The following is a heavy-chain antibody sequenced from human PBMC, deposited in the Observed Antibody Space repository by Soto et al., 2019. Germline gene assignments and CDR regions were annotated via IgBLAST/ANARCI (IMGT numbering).Heavy chain of an antibody. J-gene: IGHJ4*02. CDR1: GFTFDTNG. CDR3: XXXXXXXXXXXXLDYFDY. Sequence: EVQLLDSGGGLVQPGGSLRLSCAASGFTFDTNGMTWXRXXXXXXLEWVSAISAGGGTTYYADPVKGRFTISRDNSKNMLYLXXXRXXXXXXXXXXXXXXXXXXXXXXXLDYFDYWGQGTPVTVSS. CDR2: ISAGGGTT. V-gene: IGHV3-23*01.